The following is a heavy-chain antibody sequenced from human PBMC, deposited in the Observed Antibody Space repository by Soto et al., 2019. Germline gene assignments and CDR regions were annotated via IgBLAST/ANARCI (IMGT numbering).Heavy chain of an antibody. J-gene: IGHJ5*02. D-gene: IGHD3-10*01. CDR2: IIPIFGTA. Sequence: QVQLVQSGAEVKKPGSSVKVSCKASGGTFSSYAISWVRQAPGQGLEWMGGIIPIFGTANYAQKFQGRVTITEDESTSQAYMELSSLGSEDTAGDDCARDRGQGAWFDPWGQGTLVTVSS. CDR1: GGTFSSYA. CDR3: ARDRGQGAWFDP. V-gene: IGHV1-69*12.